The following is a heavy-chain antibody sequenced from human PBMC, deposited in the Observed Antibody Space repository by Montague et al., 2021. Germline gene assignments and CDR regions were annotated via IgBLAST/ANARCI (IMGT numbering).Heavy chain of an antibody. CDR1: RSLINSDYY. CDR3: ARERDRYYYMDI. Sequence: SETRSLTCTVSRSLINSDYYWGWIRQPPGKGLEWMGSVSHGGRTYYNPSLKSRVTISVDTSNNHFSLQLSSVTAADTAMYYCARERDRYYYMDIWGKGTTITVSS. CDR2: VSHGGRT. J-gene: IGHJ6*03. V-gene: IGHV4-38-2*02.